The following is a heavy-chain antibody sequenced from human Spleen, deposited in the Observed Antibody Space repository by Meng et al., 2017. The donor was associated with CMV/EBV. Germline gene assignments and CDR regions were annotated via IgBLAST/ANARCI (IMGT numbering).Heavy chain of an antibody. Sequence: GGSLRLSCAASGFTFSSYAMHWVRQAPGKGLEWVAVISYDGSNKYYADSVKGRFTISRDNNKNSLYLQMNSLTTEDTALYYCVKDLGSNLGYGMDVWGQGTTVTVSS. D-gene: IGHD2-15*01. CDR1: GFTFSSYA. J-gene: IGHJ6*02. V-gene: IGHV3-30-3*01. CDR3: VKDLGSNLGYGMDV. CDR2: ISYDGSNK.